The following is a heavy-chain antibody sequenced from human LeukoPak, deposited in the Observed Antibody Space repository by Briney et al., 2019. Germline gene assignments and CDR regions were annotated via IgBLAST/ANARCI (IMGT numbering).Heavy chain of an antibody. CDR2: MYYTGNT. D-gene: IGHD6-19*01. Sequence: PSETLSLTCAVSGGSISSGGYSWSWLRQPPGKGLEWIAYMYYTGNTYYNPSLKSRVTISVDTSKNQFSLKLSSVTAADTAVYYCARGPRIAVAGRRLGYFQHWGQGTLVTVSS. J-gene: IGHJ1*01. V-gene: IGHV4-30-4*07. CDR1: GGSISSGGYS. CDR3: ARGPRIAVAGRRLGYFQH.